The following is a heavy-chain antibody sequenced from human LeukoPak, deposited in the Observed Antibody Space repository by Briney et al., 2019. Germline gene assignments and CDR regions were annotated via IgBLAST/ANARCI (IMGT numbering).Heavy chain of an antibody. Sequence: GGSLRLSCAASGFTFSSYAMSWVRQAPGKGLEWVSAISGSGGSTYYADSVKGRFTISRDNSKNTLYLQMNSLRAEDTAVYYCAKGWLTYNYSYGSPLGYWGQGTLVTVSS. CDR2: ISGSGGST. D-gene: IGHD5-18*01. CDR3: AKGWLTYNYSYGSPLGY. CDR1: GFTFSSYA. J-gene: IGHJ4*02. V-gene: IGHV3-23*01.